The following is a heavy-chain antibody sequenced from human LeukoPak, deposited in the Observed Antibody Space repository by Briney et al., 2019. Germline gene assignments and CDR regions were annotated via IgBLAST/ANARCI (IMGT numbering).Heavy chain of an antibody. V-gene: IGHV3-48*01. CDR2: ISSDSGAI. Sequence: GGSLRLSCAASGFTFSSYTMNWVRQAPGKGLEWVSYISSDSGAIYYADSVKGRFTISRDNAKKSLYLQMNSLRAEDTAVYYCARELAYWGQGALVTVSS. CDR1: GFTFSSYT. J-gene: IGHJ4*02. CDR3: ARELAY.